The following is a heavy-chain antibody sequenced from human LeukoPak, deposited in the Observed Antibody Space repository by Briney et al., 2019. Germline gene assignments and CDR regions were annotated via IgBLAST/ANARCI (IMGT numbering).Heavy chain of an antibody. CDR2: IYYSGST. Sequence: SETLSLTCTVSGGSISSYYWSWIRQPPGKGLEWIGYIYYSGSTNYNPSLKSRVTISVDTSKNQFSLKLSSVTAADTAVYYCARGVDIVATKTFDIWGQGTMVTVSS. CDR3: ARGVDIVATKTFDI. V-gene: IGHV4-59*01. J-gene: IGHJ3*02. CDR1: GGSISSYY. D-gene: IGHD5-12*01.